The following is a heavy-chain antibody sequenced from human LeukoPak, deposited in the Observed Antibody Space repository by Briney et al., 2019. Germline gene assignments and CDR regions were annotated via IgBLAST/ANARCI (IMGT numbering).Heavy chain of an antibody. D-gene: IGHD3-22*01. J-gene: IGHJ4*02. Sequence: GGSLRLSCAASGFTFSSYAMSWVRQAPGKGLEWVSAISGSGGSTYYADSVKGRFTISRDNSKNTLYLQMNSLRAEDTAVYYCAKEAYYYDSSGKYFDYWGQGTLVTVSS. CDR2: ISGSGGST. CDR1: GFTFSSYA. CDR3: AKEAYYYDSSGKYFDY. V-gene: IGHV3-23*01.